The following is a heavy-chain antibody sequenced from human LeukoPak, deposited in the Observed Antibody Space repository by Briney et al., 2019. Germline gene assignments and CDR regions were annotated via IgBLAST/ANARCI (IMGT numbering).Heavy chain of an antibody. CDR3: ATYYSSWYDY. V-gene: IGHV3-9*01. CDR2: ISWNSDSI. D-gene: IGHD6-13*01. Sequence: QPGRSLRLSCAASGFTFDDYAMPWVRQVPGKGMEWVSGISWNSDSIGYADSVKGRFTISRDNAKNSLYLQMNSLRAEDTALYYCATYYSSWYDYWGQGTLVSVSS. J-gene: IGHJ4*02. CDR1: GFTFDDYA.